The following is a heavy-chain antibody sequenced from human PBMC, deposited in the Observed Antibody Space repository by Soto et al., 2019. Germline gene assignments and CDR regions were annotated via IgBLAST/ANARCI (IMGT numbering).Heavy chain of an antibody. Sequence: GASVKVSCKASGCTFNNHVSGWVRPATGQGLEWMGWISAYNGDTNYAQKLQGRVTMTTDTSTSTAYMELRSLRSDDTAVYYCARSDAYDSSGYPDAFDIWGQGTMVTVSS. CDR1: GCTFNNHV. D-gene: IGHD3-22*01. CDR2: ISAYNGDT. CDR3: ARSDAYDSSGYPDAFDI. V-gene: IGHV1-18*04. J-gene: IGHJ3*02.